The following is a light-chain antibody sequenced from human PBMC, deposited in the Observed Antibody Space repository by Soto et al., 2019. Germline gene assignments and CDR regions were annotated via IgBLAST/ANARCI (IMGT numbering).Light chain of an antibody. V-gene: IGLV2-14*01. Sequence: QSALTQPASVSGSPGQSITISCTGTNSDVGGYDYVSWYQHHPGKAPKVMIYEVNNRPSGVSSRFSGSKSGNTASLTISGLQSEDEADYYCSSYTCDINFVVFGGGTKLTVL. J-gene: IGLJ2*01. CDR2: EVN. CDR1: NSDVGGYDY. CDR3: SSYTCDINFVV.